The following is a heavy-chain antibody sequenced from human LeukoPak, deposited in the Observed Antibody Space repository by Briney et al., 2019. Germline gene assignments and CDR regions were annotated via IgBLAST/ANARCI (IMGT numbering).Heavy chain of an antibody. CDR1: GFTFDDYA. Sequence: PGRSLRLSCAASGFTFDDYAMHWVRQAPGKGLEWVSGISWNSGSIAYADSVRGRFTISRDNAKNSLYLQMNSLRAEDTALYYCARGPSYYDSSYSLGAFDIWGQGTMVTVSS. V-gene: IGHV3-9*01. J-gene: IGHJ3*02. CDR2: ISWNSGSI. CDR3: ARGPSYYDSSYSLGAFDI. D-gene: IGHD3-22*01.